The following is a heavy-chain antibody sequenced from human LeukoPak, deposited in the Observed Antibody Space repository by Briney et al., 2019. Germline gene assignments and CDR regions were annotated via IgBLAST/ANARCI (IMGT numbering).Heavy chain of an antibody. CDR3: ARSPLWFGELYSDY. Sequence: ASVKVSCKASGYTFTGYYMHWVRQAPGQGLEWMGWINPNSGGTNYAQKVQGRVTMTRDTSISTAYMELSRLRSDDTAVYYCARSPLWFGELYSDYWGQGTLVTVSS. J-gene: IGHJ4*02. CDR2: INPNSGGT. D-gene: IGHD3-10*01. CDR1: GYTFTGYY. V-gene: IGHV1-2*02.